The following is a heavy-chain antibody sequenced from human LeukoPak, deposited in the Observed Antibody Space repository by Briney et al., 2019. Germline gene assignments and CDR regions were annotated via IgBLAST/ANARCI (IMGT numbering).Heavy chain of an antibody. CDR1: GFNFNYVW. J-gene: IGHJ6*02. CDR2: VRTQIEGETT. Sequence: GGSLRLSCAASGFNFNYVWMDWVRQAPGKGLEWVGRVRTQIEGETTNYAAPVKGGFSISRDDSKMTLYLHMSSLKTEDSAVYYCATERNWELLRPYGLNIWGQGTTVTVSS. CDR3: ATERNWELLRPYGLNI. D-gene: IGHD1-26*01. V-gene: IGHV3-15*01.